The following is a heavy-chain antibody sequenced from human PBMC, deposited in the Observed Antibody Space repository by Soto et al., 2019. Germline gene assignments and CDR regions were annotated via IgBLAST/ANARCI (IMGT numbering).Heavy chain of an antibody. D-gene: IGHD3-3*01. J-gene: IGHJ6*02. V-gene: IGHV1-18*01. CDR3: ARGKSLSIYDFWSGPKDYGMDV. CDR2: ISAYNGNT. CDR1: GYTFTSYG. Sequence: ASVKVSCKASGYTFTSYGISWVRQAPGQGLEWMGWISAYNGNTNYAQKLQGRVTMTTDTSTSTAYMELRSLRSDDTAVYYCARGKSLSIYDFWSGPKDYGMDVWGQGTTVTISS.